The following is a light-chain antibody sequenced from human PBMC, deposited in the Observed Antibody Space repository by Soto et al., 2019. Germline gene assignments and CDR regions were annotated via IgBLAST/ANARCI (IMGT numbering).Light chain of an antibody. Sequence: EIVLTQSPATLSLCPGERATLSCRASQSVSSYLAWYQQKPGQAPRFLIYDASNRATGIPARFSGSGSGTDFTLTISSLEPEDFAVYYCQQRSNRALTFGGGTKVDIK. CDR1: QSVSSY. CDR2: DAS. J-gene: IGKJ4*01. CDR3: QQRSNRALT. V-gene: IGKV3-11*01.